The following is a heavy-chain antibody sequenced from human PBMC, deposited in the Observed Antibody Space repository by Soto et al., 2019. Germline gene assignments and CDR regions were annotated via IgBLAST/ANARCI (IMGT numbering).Heavy chain of an antibody. D-gene: IGHD2-15*01. CDR3: ARGIATGQLDP. CDR1: GYTFTRYT. CDR2: INPDNGNT. J-gene: IGHJ5*02. Sequence: ASVKVSCEASGYTFTRYTMNWVRQAPGQRLEWMGWINPDNGNTKSSQKFQDRVIITRDTSASTAYMDLSSLRSEDTAVYYCARGIATGQLDPWGQGTLATVYS. V-gene: IGHV1-3*01.